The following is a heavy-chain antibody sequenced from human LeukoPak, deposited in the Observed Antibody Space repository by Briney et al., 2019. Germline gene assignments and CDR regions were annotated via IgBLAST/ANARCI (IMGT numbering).Heavy chain of an antibody. CDR3: AKDRQWLVRRGNSFDY. V-gene: IGHV3-23*01. Sequence: GGSLRLSCVASGFTFNSYAMNWVRQAPGKGLECISGSGGCTYYADSVKGRFTISRDNSKNTLYLQMNSLRTEDTAVYYCAKDRQWLVRRGNSFDYWGQGTLVTVSS. D-gene: IGHD6-19*01. J-gene: IGHJ4*02. CDR1: GFTFNSYA. CDR2: ISGSGGCT.